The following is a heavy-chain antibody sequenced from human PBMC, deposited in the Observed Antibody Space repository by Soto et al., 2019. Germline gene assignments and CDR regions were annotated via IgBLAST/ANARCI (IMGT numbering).Heavy chain of an antibody. CDR3: ARDAGNCSGGSCYLNWFDP. J-gene: IGHJ5*02. V-gene: IGHV1-69*04. D-gene: IGHD2-15*01. CDR2: IIPILGIA. Sequence: ASVKVSCKASGGTFISYTISWVRQAPGQGLEWMGRIIPILGIANYAQKFQGRVTITADKSTSTAYMELSSLRSEETAVYYCARDAGNCSGGSCYLNWFDPWGQGTLVTVSS. CDR1: GGTFISYT.